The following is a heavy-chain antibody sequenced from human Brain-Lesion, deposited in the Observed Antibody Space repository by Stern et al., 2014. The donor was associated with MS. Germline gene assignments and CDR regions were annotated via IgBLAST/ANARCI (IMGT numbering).Heavy chain of an antibody. J-gene: IGHJ4*02. CDR1: GFTFDDYA. V-gene: IGHV3-9*01. CDR2: ISWNSGSI. D-gene: IGHD1-14*01. CDR3: ARDITGSSAYFAY. Sequence: QLVESGGDLVQPGRSLRLSCAAFGFTFDDYAMPWVRQAPGQGLEWVAGISWNSGSICYADSVKGRFTTARDNAYSSLYLQMNSLSPEDTALYYCARDITGSSAYFAYCGQGTLVTVSS.